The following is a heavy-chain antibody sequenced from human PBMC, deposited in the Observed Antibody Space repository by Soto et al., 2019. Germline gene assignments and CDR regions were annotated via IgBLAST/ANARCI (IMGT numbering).Heavy chain of an antibody. CDR3: ARGHSTDCSNGVCSFTHHHEMDV. D-gene: IGHD2-8*01. CDR2: INPKSGGT. V-gene: IGHV1-2*04. J-gene: IGHJ6*02. Sequence: QVQLVQSGAEVKKPGASVRVSCKASGYSFTDYHIHWVRQAPGQGLEWLGRINPKSGGTSTAQKFQGCGTLSRDRFICTGYMELNRLRSDETAVYFCARGHSTDCSNGVCSFTHHHEMDVWGQGTTVTVAS. CDR1: GYSFTDYH.